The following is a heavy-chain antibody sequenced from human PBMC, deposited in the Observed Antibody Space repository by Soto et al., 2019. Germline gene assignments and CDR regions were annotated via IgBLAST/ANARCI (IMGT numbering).Heavy chain of an antibody. Sequence: PGGSLRLSCAASGFTFSNAWMSWVRQAPGKGLEWVGRIKSKTDGGTTDYAAPVKGRFTISRDDSKNTLYLQMNSLKTEDTAVYYCTTDPDLLWFGVKYYYMDVWGKGTTVTVSS. J-gene: IGHJ6*03. CDR3: TTDPDLLWFGVKYYYMDV. V-gene: IGHV3-15*01. D-gene: IGHD3-10*01. CDR1: GFTFSNAW. CDR2: IKSKTDGGTT.